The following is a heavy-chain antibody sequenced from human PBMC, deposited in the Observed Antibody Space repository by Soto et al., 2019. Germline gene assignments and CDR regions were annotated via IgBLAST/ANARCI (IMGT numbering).Heavy chain of an antibody. CDR1: GYTFTSYG. V-gene: IGHV1-18*01. J-gene: IGHJ6*03. Sequence: ASVKVSCKASGYTFTSYGISWVRQAPGQGLEWMGWISAYNGNTNYAQKLQGRVTMTTDTSTGTAYMELRSLRSDDTAVYYCARVLEGVYYYYMDVWGKGTTVTVSS. D-gene: IGHD3-3*01. CDR3: ARVLEGVYYYYMDV. CDR2: ISAYNGNT.